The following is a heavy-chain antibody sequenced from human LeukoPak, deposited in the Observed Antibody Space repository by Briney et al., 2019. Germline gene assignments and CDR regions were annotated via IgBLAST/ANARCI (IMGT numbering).Heavy chain of an antibody. CDR1: GFTFSSYA. V-gene: IGHV3-23*01. D-gene: IGHD3-10*01. CDR3: ARRVDGSGRYRGYYYYYMDV. CDR2: ISGSGGST. Sequence: GGSLRLSCAASGFTFSSYAMSWVRQAPGKGLEWVSAISGSGGSTYYADSVKGRFTISRDNAKNSLYLQMNSLRAQDTALYYCARRVDGSGRYRGYYYYYMDVWGKGTTVTISS. J-gene: IGHJ6*03.